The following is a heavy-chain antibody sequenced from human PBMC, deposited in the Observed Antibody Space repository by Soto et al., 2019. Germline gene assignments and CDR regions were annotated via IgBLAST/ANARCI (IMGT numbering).Heavy chain of an antibody. D-gene: IGHD1-1*01. Sequence: PSETLSLTCTVFGGSISSYYWSWIRQPPGKGLEWIGYIYYSGSTNYNPSLKSRVTISVDTSKNQFSLKLSSVTAADTAVYYCAGEGTWSGYYYYGMDVWGQGTTVTVSS. CDR3: AGEGTWSGYYYYGMDV. CDR1: GGSISSYY. V-gene: IGHV4-59*08. CDR2: IYYSGST. J-gene: IGHJ6*02.